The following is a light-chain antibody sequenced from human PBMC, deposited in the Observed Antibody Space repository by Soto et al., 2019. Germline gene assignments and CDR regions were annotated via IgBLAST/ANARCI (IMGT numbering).Light chain of an antibody. CDR2: LDRSGSY. J-gene: IGLJ3*02. CDR1: SGHSAYI. Sequence: QLVLTQSSSASASLGSSVKLTCILSSGHSAYIIAWHQQQPGKATRFLMTLDRSGSYNRGSGVPDRFSGSSSGADRYLTISNLLFEDEGDYYCETWYSNTHKVFGGGTKLTVL. V-gene: IGLV4-60*02. CDR3: ETWYSNTHKV.